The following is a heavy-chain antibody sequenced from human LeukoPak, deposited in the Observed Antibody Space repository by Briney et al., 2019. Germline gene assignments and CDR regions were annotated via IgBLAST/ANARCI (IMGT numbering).Heavy chain of an antibody. CDR1: GFTFSTHS. CDR2: ISHTGNDI. CDR3: AGDGTGVLPGDAFDI. V-gene: IGHV3-21*05. J-gene: IGHJ3*02. D-gene: IGHD1-1*01. Sequence: GGSLRLSCAASGFTFSTHSMNWVRQAPGKGLEWVSYISHTGNDIYYGESVKGRFTISRDNAKNSLYLQMHTLRAEDTAVYYCAGDGTGVLPGDAFDIWSQGTWSPSLQ.